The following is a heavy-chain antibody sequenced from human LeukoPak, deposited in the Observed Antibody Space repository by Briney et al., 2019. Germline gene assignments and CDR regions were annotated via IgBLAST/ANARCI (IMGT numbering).Heavy chain of an antibody. J-gene: IGHJ4*02. Sequence: PSETLSLTCAVYGGSFSGYYWSWIRQPPGKGVEWIGEINHSGSTNYNPSLKSRVTISVDTSKNQFSLKLSSVTAADTAVYYCAREVVRFGELDYWGQGTLVTVSS. CDR1: GGSFSGYY. CDR3: AREVVRFGELDY. D-gene: IGHD3-10*01. V-gene: IGHV4-34*01. CDR2: INHSGST.